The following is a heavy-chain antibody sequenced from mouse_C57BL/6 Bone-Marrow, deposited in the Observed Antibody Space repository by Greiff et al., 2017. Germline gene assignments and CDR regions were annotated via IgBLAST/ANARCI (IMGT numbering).Heavy chain of an antibody. Sequence: QVQLKESGAELMKPGASVKLSCKATGYTFTGYWIEWVKQRPGHGLEWIGEILPGSGSTNYNEKFKGKATFTADPSSNTAYMQLSSLTTEDSAIYYCARRRSLYGNPHFDYWGQGTTLTVSS. D-gene: IGHD2-1*01. CDR1: GYTFTGYW. J-gene: IGHJ2*01. CDR3: ARRRSLYGNPHFDY. V-gene: IGHV1-9*01. CDR2: ILPGSGST.